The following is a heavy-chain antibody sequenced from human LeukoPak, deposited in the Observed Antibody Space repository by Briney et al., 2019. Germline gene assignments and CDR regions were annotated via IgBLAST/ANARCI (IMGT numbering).Heavy chain of an antibody. D-gene: IGHD3-9*01. V-gene: IGHV3-30*18. Sequence: GRSLRLSCAASGFTFSSYGMPWVRKAPGKGLEWVAVISYEESNKYYADSVKGRFTISRDNSKNTLYLQMTSLRAEDTAVYYCAKGELRYFDWLSSFDYWGQGTLVTVSS. CDR2: ISYEESNK. CDR3: AKGELRYFDWLSSFDY. J-gene: IGHJ4*02. CDR1: GFTFSSYG.